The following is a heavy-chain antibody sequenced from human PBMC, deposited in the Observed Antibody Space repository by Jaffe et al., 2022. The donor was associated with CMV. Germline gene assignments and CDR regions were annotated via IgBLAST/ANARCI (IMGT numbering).Heavy chain of an antibody. CDR1: GFTFSSYW. J-gene: IGHJ4*02. Sequence: EVQLVESGGGLVQPGGSLRLSCAASGFTFSSYWMSWVRQAPGKGLEWVANIKQDGSEKYYVDSVKGRFTISRDNAKNSLYLQMNSLRAEDTAVYYCARVRRYYDSSGYLYWGQGTLVTVSS. CDR3: ARVRRYYDSSGYLY. D-gene: IGHD3-22*01. V-gene: IGHV3-7*03. CDR2: IKQDGSEK.